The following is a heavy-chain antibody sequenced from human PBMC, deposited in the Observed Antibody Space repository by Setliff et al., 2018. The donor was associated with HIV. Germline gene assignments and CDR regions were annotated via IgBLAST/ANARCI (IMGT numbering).Heavy chain of an antibody. J-gene: IGHJ4*02. CDR1: GDSIRGYY. V-gene: IGHV4-59*08. D-gene: IGHD5-12*01. Sequence: LSLTCTVSGDSIRGYYWSWIRQPPGKGLEWMGYVFYTGFAAYNPSIKSRLTISVDTSKSQFSLTLTSVTAADTAVYYCARQMPIPGIAITPVDYWGQGALVTV. CDR2: VFYTGFA. CDR3: ARQMPIPGIAITPVDY.